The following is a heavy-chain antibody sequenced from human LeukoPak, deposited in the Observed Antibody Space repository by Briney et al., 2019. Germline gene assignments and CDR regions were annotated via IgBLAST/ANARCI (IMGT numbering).Heavy chain of an antibody. D-gene: IGHD3-16*01. CDR1: GFTFSTYA. CDR3: AREIWGTFRIDY. CDR2: VSSDGGSK. Sequence: PGGSLRLFCAASGFTFSTYAIHWVRQSPGKGLEWMADVSSDGGSKHYVDSVKGRFTISRDNSKNTVYLQMDSLRTEDTALYYCAREIWGTFRIDYWGQGTLVTVSS. J-gene: IGHJ4*02. V-gene: IGHV3-30*03.